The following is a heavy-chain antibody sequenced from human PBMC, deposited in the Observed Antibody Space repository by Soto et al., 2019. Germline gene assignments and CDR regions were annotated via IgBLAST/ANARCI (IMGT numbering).Heavy chain of an antibody. D-gene: IGHD3-22*01. CDR3: AGWKGSGYYYYYYGMDV. V-gene: IGHV4-34*01. J-gene: IGHJ6*02. CDR1: GGSFSGYY. CDR2: INHSGST. Sequence: SETLSLTXAVYGGSFSGYYWSWIRQPPGKGLEWIGEINHSGSTNYNPSLKSRVSISVDTSKNQFSLKLSSVTAADTAVYYCAGWKGSGYYYYYYGMDVWGQGTTVTVSS.